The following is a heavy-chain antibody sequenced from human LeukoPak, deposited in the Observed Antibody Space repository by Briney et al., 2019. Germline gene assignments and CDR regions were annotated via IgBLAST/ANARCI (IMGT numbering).Heavy chain of an antibody. J-gene: IGHJ4*02. V-gene: IGHV5-51*01. CDR1: GYIFTNYW. Sequence: GESLKISFKGSGYIFTNYWIGWVRQMPGKGLEWMGIIYPRDSDTRYSPSFQGQVTVSADKSISTAYLQWSSLEASDTAMYYCARRQYSGYDFDFWGQGTLVTVSS. D-gene: IGHD5-12*01. CDR2: IYPRDSDT. CDR3: ARRQYSGYDFDF.